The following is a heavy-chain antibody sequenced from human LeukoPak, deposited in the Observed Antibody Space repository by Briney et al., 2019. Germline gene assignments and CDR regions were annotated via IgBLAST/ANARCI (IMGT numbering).Heavy chain of an antibody. D-gene: IGHD5-12*01. J-gene: IGHJ5*02. V-gene: IGHV1-2*02. CDR3: ARDADIVATIGFDP. Sequence: ASVKVSCKASGYTFTGYYMHWVRQAPGQGLEWMGWINPNSGGANYAQKFQGRVTMTRDTSISTAYMELSRLRSDDTAVYYCARDADIVATIGFDPWGQGTLVTVSS. CDR1: GYTFTGYY. CDR2: INPNSGGA.